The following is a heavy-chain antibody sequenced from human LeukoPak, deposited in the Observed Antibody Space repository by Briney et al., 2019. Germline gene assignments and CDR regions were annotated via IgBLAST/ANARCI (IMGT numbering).Heavy chain of an antibody. J-gene: IGHJ4*02. CDR2: ISAYNGNT. D-gene: IGHD3-10*01. V-gene: IGHV1-18*01. Sequence: GSVKVSCKASGYTFTSYGISWVRRAPGQGLEWMAWISAYNGNTNYAQTLKGRVTMTTDTSTSTAYMELRSLRSDDTAVYYCARVSWSGEWYDYWGQGTLVTVSS. CDR1: GYTFTSYG. CDR3: ARVSWSGEWYDY.